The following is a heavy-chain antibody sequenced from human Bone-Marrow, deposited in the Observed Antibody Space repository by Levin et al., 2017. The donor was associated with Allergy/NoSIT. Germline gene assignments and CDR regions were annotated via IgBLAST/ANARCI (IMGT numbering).Heavy chain of an antibody. CDR1: RDTFNNYY. J-gene: IGHJ4*02. CDR3: ARDSSMGYFDS. Sequence: ASVKVSCRASRDTFNNYYIHWVRQAPGQGLEWVGMINPSGGSTEYAQSFQGRVTFTRDTSTATVYMQLSGLTSEDTGVFFCARDSSMGYFDSWGQGTLVAVSS. V-gene: IGHV1-46*02. CDR2: INPSGGST. D-gene: IGHD6-6*01.